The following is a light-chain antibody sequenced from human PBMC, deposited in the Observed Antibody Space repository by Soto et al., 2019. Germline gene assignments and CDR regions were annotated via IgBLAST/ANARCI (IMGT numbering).Light chain of an antibody. CDR2: DAS. Sequence: EIVLTQSPATLSLSPGDRATLSCRASQSVSSYLAWYQQKPGQAPRLLIYDASNRATGIPARFSGSGSGTDFTLTISSLGPEDVAVYYCQQRSNWYTFGQGTKLEIK. V-gene: IGKV3-11*01. CDR1: QSVSSY. J-gene: IGKJ2*01. CDR3: QQRSNWYT.